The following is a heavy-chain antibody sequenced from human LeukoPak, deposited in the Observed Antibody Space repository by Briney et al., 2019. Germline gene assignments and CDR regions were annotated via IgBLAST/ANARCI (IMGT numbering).Heavy chain of an antibody. J-gene: IGHJ4*02. V-gene: IGHV3-49*03. CDR2: IRSKPHSETT. CDR3: TRSYNYYDSSGYYGFDY. D-gene: IGHD3-22*01. CDR1: GFTFGDYA. Sequence: TGGSLRLSCTASGFTFGDYAMIWFRQAPGKGLEWVGFIRSKPHSETTQYAASVKGRFTISRDDSKSIAYLQMNSLKTEDTAVYYCTRSYNYYDSSGYYGFDYWGQGTLVTVSS.